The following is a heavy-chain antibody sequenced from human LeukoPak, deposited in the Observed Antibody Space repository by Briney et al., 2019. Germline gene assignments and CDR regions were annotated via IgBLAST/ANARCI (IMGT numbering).Heavy chain of an antibody. CDR3: ARGVGGSGNNWSDP. D-gene: IGHD3-10*01. J-gene: IGHJ5*02. V-gene: IGHV4-34*01. CDR1: GGSFSGYY. CDR2: INHSGST. Sequence: SETLSLTCAVYGGSFSGYYWSWIRQPPGKGLEWIGEINHSGSTNYNPSLKSRVTISVDTSKNQFSLKLSSVTAADTAVYYCARGVGGSGNNWSDPWGQGTLVTVSS.